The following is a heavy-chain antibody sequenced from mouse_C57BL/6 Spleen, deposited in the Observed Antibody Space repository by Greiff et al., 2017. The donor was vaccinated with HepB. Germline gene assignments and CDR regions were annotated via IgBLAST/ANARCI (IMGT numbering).Heavy chain of an antibody. CDR2: INPDSSTI. J-gene: IGHJ4*01. CDR1: GIDFGRYW. CDR3: ARKGYSNGAMDY. Sequence: EVQLQQSGGGLVQPGGSLKLSCAASGIDFGRYWMSWVRRAPGKGLEWIGEINPDSSTINYAPSLKDKFIISRDNAKNTLYLQMSKVRSEDTALYYCARKGYSNGAMDYWGQGTSVTVSS. V-gene: IGHV4-1*01. D-gene: IGHD2-5*01.